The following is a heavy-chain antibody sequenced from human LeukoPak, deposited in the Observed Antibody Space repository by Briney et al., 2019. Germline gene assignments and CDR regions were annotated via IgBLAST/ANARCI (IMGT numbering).Heavy chain of an antibody. J-gene: IGHJ4*02. V-gene: IGHV3-30*02. CDR2: MQYDGSVE. D-gene: IGHD2-8*01. CDR3: AKDRSDNKTWYAGSH. Sequence: GGSLRLSCAASGFSFSNYGVHWVRQAPGKGLEWVTFMQYDGSVEFYADSVMGRFTISKDNSKNTVYLQMNSLRDEDTAVYYCAKDRSDNKTWYAGSHWGQGTLVTVSS. CDR1: GFSFSNYG.